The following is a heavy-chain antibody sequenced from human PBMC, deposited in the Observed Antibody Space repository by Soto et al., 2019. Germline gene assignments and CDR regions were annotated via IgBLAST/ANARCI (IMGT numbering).Heavy chain of an antibody. CDR1: GFTFSDYY. J-gene: IGHJ6*03. Sequence: QVHLVESGGGLVNPGGSLRLSCAASGFTFSDYYMSWIRQAPGKGLEWVSYISSSGNTIYYADSVKGRFTVSRDTAKNSLNLQMNRLRAEDAALYYWARDGKRFNDIRYDYSNFYMDVWGKGTRVTVSS. D-gene: IGHD1-1*01. CDR3: ARDGKRFNDIRYDYSNFYMDV. V-gene: IGHV3-11*01. CDR2: ISSSGNTI.